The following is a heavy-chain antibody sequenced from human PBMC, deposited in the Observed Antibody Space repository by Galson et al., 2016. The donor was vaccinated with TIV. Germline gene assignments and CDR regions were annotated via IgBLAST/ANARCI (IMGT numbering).Heavy chain of an antibody. V-gene: IGHV3-66*02. CDR3: ARGLRHCGDNCYLSYYFGMDV. D-gene: IGHD2-21*01. Sequence: SLRLSCAASGFGVSDNYISWVRQAPGKGLEWVSIFSNSDYTNYADSVKGRFPISRDNSKNTVYLHMSRLRAEDTAVYYCARGLRHCGDNCYLSYYFGMDVWGQGTTVTVSS. CDR2: FSNSDYT. J-gene: IGHJ6*02. CDR1: GFGVSDNY.